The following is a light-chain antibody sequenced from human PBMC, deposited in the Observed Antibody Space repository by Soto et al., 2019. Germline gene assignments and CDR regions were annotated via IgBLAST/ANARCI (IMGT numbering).Light chain of an antibody. J-gene: IGKJ4*01. CDR3: QQYNNWPSLT. V-gene: IGKV3-15*01. CDR2: GAS. CDR1: QSVSSN. Sequence: EIVMTQSPATLSVSPGERATLSCRASQSVSSNLAWYQQIPGQAPRLLIYGASTRATGIPARFSGSGSGTEFTLTISSLQSEAFAVYYCQQYNNWPSLTFGGGTKVEIK.